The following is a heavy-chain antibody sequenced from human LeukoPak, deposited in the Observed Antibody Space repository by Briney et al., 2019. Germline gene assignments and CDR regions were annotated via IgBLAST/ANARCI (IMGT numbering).Heavy chain of an antibody. D-gene: IGHD4-17*01. CDR3: TRLDTVTTYAAYYYYMDV. Sequence: GASVKVSCKASGGTSSSYAISWVRQAPGQGLEWMGRIIPIFGTANYAQKFQGRVMITTDESTSTAYMELSSLRSEDTAVYYCTRLDTVTTYAAYYYYMDVWGKGTTVTVSS. CDR1: GGTSSSYA. CDR2: IIPIFGTA. J-gene: IGHJ6*03. V-gene: IGHV1-69*05.